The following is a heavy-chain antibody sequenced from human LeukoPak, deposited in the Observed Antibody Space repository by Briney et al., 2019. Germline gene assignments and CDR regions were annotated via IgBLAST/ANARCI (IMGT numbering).Heavy chain of an antibody. J-gene: IGHJ4*02. CDR1: GDSITGGSFY. V-gene: IGHV4-39*07. CDR2: IYYSGNI. CDR3: ARGLTRGWAAVFDY. D-gene: IGHD1-26*01. Sequence: PSETLSLTSTVSGDSITGGSFYWGWIRHSPGKGLAWIGSIYYSGNIYNNPSLKSRVTVSIDTSQNRFSLKLKSVTAADTAVYYCARGLTRGWAAVFDYWGQGTLVTVSS.